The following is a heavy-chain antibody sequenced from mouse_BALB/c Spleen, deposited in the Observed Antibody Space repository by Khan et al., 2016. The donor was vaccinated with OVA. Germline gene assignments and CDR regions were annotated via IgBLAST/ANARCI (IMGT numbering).Heavy chain of an antibody. CDR2: IYPYNGGT. V-gene: IGHV1S136*01. J-gene: IGHJ2*01. CDR3: ARGNWQSYYFDY. Sequence: VQLKQSGPELVKPGASVKMSCKASGYTFTNYVLHWVKQKPGQGLEWIGYIYPYNGGTKYNEKFKGKAPLASDKSSITAYIDLSSLTSEDSAVYYCARGNWQSYYFDYWGQGTTLTLAS. D-gene: IGHD4-1*01. CDR1: GYTFTNYV.